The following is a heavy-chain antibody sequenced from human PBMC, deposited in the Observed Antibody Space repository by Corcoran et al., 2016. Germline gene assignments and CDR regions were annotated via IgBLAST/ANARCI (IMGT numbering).Heavy chain of an antibody. J-gene: IGHJ3*02. CDR3: ARREMTEHALNI. Sequence: QVQLQQSGPGLVNPSQPLSLTCAISGGSFSSNSAAWSWIRQSPSRGLEWLGRAYYKSKWYYEYAVSVKGRISFNSDTPKNQFSLHLTSVTPEAMAVYYCARREMTEHALNIWGQGTRVTVSS. CDR2: AYYKSKWYY. V-gene: IGHV6-1*01. CDR1: GGSFSSNSAA. D-gene: IGHD2-21*02.